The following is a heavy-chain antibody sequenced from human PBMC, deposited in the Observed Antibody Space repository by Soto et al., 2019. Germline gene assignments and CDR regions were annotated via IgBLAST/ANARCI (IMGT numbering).Heavy chain of an antibody. CDR3: AHSSAETEYFQH. CDR2: IYWDDDK. Sequence: QITLKESGPTLVKPTQTLTLTCTFSGFSLSTSGVGVGWIRQPPGKALEWLALIYWDDDKRYSPSLKSRLTIXKXNSKNQVVLTMTNMDPVDTATYYCAHSSAETEYFQHWGQGTLVTVSS. J-gene: IGHJ1*01. V-gene: IGHV2-5*02. CDR1: GFSLSTSGVG.